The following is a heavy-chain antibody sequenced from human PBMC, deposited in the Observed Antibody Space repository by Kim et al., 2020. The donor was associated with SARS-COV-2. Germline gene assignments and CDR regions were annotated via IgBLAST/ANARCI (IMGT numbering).Heavy chain of an antibody. V-gene: IGHV4-34*01. CDR3: ARDGATYFDWLAWARYYYG. CDR2: INHSGST. D-gene: IGHD3-9*01. J-gene: IGHJ6*01. Sequence: SETLSLTCAVYGGSFSGYYWSWIRQPPGKGLEWIGEINHSGSTNYNPSLKSRVTISVDTSKNQFSLKLSSVTAADTAVYYCARDGATYFDWLAWARYYYG. CDR1: GGSFSGYY.